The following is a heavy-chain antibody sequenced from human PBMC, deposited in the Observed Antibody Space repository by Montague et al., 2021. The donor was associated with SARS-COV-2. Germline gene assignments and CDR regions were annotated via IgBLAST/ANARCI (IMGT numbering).Heavy chain of an antibody. D-gene: IGHD3-16*02. J-gene: IGHJ4*02. CDR2: IYYSGKT. V-gene: IGHV4-31*03. Sequence: TLSLTCTVSSGSISSGGYHWSWIRQFPGKALEWIGYIYYSGKTFYNASLKSRVTLAMDTSKSQLSLRLTSVTAADTAVYYCARGPRLGGFSLMVDSWGQGTLVTVSS. CDR3: ARGPRLGGFSLMVDS. CDR1: SGSISSGGYH.